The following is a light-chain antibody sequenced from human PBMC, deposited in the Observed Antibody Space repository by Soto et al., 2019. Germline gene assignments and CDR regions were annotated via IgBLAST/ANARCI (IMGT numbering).Light chain of an antibody. V-gene: IGKV3-20*01. Sequence: EIELTQSPGTLSLSPGERATLSCRASHTISSSYLAWYQQKPGQAPRLLIYGASSRATGIPDRFSGSGSGTDFTLTISRLEPEDFAAYYCQHYGSSPRTFGQGTKVDIK. CDR3: QHYGSSPRT. CDR1: HTISSSY. CDR2: GAS. J-gene: IGKJ1*01.